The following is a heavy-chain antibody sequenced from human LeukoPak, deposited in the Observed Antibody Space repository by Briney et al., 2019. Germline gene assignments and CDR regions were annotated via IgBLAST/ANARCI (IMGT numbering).Heavy chain of an antibody. D-gene: IGHD3-10*01. Sequence: GGSLRLSCAASGFTFSSYWMSWVRQAPGKGLEWVAFIRYDGSNKYYADSVKGRFTISRDNSKNTLYLQMNSLRAEDTAVYYCAKRGYYYGSGSYYISPPDYWGQGTLVTVSS. CDR3: AKRGYYYGSGSYYISPPDY. V-gene: IGHV3-30*02. J-gene: IGHJ4*02. CDR2: IRYDGSNK. CDR1: GFTFSSYW.